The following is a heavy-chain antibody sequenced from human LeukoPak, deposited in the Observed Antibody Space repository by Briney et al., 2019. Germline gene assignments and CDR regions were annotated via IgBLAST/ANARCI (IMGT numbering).Heavy chain of an antibody. CDR2: IDYRGST. Sequence: SETLSLTCTVSGGSLSSDYWSWIRQPPGKGLEWIGYIDYRGSTNYNPSLKSRVTISVDTSKNQFSLKLSSVTAADTAVYYCARAVLYHYDSSGYYCNWFDPWGQGTLVTVSS. V-gene: IGHV4-59*01. D-gene: IGHD3-22*01. CDR1: GGSLSSDY. J-gene: IGHJ5*02. CDR3: ARAVLYHYDSSGYYCNWFDP.